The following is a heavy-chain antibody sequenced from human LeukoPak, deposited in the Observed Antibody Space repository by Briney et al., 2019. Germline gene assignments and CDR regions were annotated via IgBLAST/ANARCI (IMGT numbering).Heavy chain of an antibody. Sequence: ASVKVSCKTSGYTFTSYGISWVRQAPGQGLEWMGWISTYSGNTNYAQKFHGRVTMTTDTSTSTASMELRSLTSDDTAVYYCARYGSREGHDSWGQGTLVTVSS. V-gene: IGHV1-18*01. CDR3: ARYGSREGHDS. D-gene: IGHD3-10*01. J-gene: IGHJ5*01. CDR2: ISTYSGNT. CDR1: GYTFTSYG.